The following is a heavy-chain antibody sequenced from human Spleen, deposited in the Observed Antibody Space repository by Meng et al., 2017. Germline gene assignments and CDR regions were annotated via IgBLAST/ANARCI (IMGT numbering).Heavy chain of an antibody. Sequence: GGSLRLSCRTSGFTFTSYGMGWVRQAPGKGLEWVATISNNGDTHYADSMTGRFTISRDNSKNTVFLQINSLRVEDTAVYYCARSPIDKYDLSALPLDYWGQGTLVTVSS. CDR1: GFTFTSYG. CDR3: ARSPIDKYDLSALPLDY. J-gene: IGHJ4*02. V-gene: IGHV3-23*01. D-gene: IGHD3-16*01. CDR2: ISNNGDT.